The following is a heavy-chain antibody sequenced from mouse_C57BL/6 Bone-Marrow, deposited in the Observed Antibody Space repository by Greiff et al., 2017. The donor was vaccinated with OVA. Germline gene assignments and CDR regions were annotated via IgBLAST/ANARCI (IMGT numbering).Heavy chain of an antibody. D-gene: IGHD4-1*02. CDR2: INPNNGGT. CDR1: GYTFTDSY. J-gene: IGHJ4*01. V-gene: IGHV1-26*01. Sequence: VQLQQSGPELVKPGASVKISCKASGYTFTDSYMNWVKQSHGKSLEWIGDINPNNGGTSYNQKFKGKATLTVDKSSSTAYMELRSLTSEDSAVYYCARIATGYYAMDYWGQGTSVTVSS. CDR3: ARIATGYYAMDY.